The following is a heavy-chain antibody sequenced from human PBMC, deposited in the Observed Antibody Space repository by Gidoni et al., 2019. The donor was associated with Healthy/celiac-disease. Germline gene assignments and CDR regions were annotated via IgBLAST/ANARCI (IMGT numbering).Heavy chain of an antibody. Sequence: EVQLVESGGGLIQPGGSLRLSCPASGFPVSSNYMSWVRQAPGKGLEWVSVIYSGGSTYYADSVKGRFTISRDNSKNTLYLQMNSLRAEDTAVYYCARDSNGYGPLLWYWGQGTLVTVSS. D-gene: IGHD5-18*01. CDR3: ARDSNGYGPLLWY. V-gene: IGHV3-53*01. CDR1: GFPVSSNY. J-gene: IGHJ4*02. CDR2: IYSGGST.